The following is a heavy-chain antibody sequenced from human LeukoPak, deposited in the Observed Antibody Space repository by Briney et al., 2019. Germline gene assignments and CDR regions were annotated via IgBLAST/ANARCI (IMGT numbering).Heavy chain of an antibody. CDR2: ISSGGAT. D-gene: IGHD3-10*01. Sequence: GGSLRLSCAASGFSFSSYAMSWVRQAPGKELEWVSAISSGGATFYADSVKGRFTISRDNSKNTLYLQMNSLRAEDTAVYYCAPDRGLVRYFNSWGQGTLVTVSS. V-gene: IGHV3-23*01. CDR1: GFSFSSYA. J-gene: IGHJ4*02. CDR3: APDRGLVRYFNS.